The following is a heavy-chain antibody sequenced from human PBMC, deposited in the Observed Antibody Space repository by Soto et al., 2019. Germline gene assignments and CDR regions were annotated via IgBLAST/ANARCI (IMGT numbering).Heavy chain of an antibody. CDR3: TRETINATSVLDS. J-gene: IGHJ4*02. D-gene: IGHD1-7*01. CDR1: RVNVCAFA. V-gene: IGHV3-23*01. Sequence: QVGGSLRLSCAASRVNVCAFAVNWVLQAPGKGLEWVAGISVSDVFLYYSDSVRRRFYSSRDASETILDLQMNSLRVDDKALYYCTRETINATSVLDSWAPGPRGSVS. CDR2: ISVSDVFL.